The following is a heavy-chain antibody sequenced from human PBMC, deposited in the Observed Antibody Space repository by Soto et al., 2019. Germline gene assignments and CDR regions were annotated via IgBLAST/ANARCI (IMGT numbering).Heavy chain of an antibody. CDR1: GYTFTSYS. V-gene: IGHV1-3*01. J-gene: IGHJ4*02. CDR3: ARGLPGSGYAIFDY. CDR2: INAGNGNT. D-gene: IGHD3-22*01. Sequence: ASVKVSCKASGYTFTSYSMSWVRQAPGQRLEWMGWINAGNGNTKYSQKFQGRVTITRDTAASTAYMELSSLRSEDTAVYYCARGLPGSGYAIFDYWGLGTLVTVSS.